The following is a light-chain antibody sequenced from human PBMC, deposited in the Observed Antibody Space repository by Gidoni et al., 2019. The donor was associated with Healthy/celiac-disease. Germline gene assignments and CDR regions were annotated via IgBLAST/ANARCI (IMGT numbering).Light chain of an antibody. V-gene: IGKV4-1*01. CDR3: QQYYSTPRT. J-gene: IGKJ1*01. Sequence: DIVMTQSPDSLAVSLGERATINCKSSQSVLYSSNNKTYLAWYQQKPGHPPKLLIYWASTRESGVPDRFSGSGSGTDFTLTISSLQAEDVAVYYCQQYYSTPRTFXXXTKVEIK. CDR2: WAS. CDR1: QSVLYSSNNKTY.